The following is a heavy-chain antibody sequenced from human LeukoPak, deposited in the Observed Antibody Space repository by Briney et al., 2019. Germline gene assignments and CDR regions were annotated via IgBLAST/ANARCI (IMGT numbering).Heavy chain of an antibody. J-gene: IGHJ4*02. D-gene: IGHD5-18*01. CDR1: GVSVSTYY. Sequence: SETLSLTSTVSGVSVSTYYWSWIRQTPGKGLQWMAYISHDGGPKYNPSLMSRLILSLDTSKNQFSLELNSVTAADTAVYYCVRTHDHGYTDSWGQGTLVTVSS. CDR3: VRTHDHGYTDS. CDR2: ISHDGGP. V-gene: IGHV4-59*02.